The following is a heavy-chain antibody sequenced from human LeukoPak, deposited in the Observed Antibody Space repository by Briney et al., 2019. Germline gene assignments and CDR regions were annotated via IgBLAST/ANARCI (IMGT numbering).Heavy chain of an antibody. V-gene: IGHV1-2*02. CDR3: ARNMGHRLVGATNYFDY. CDR2: INPNSGGT. D-gene: IGHD1-26*01. Sequence: GASVKVSCKASGYTFTGYYIHWVRQAPGQGLEWMGWINPNSGGTDYAQKLQGRVSMTTDTSTSTTYMELRSLRSDDTAVYYCARNMGHRLVGATNYFDYWGQGTLVTVSS. CDR1: GYTFTGYY. J-gene: IGHJ4*02.